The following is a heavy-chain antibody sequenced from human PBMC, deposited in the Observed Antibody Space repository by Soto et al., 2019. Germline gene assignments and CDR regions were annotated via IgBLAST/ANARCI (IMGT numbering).Heavy chain of an antibody. V-gene: IGHV3-9*01. CDR1: GFTFDDYA. J-gene: IGHJ3*02. Sequence: EVQLVESGGGLVQPGRSLRLSCAAYGFTFDDYAMHWVRQAPGKGLEWVSGISWNSGSIGYADSVKGRFTISRDNAKNSLYLQMNSLRAEDTALYYCAKDKEGGIGGDAFDIWGQGTMVTVSS. CDR2: ISWNSGSI. D-gene: IGHD3-16*01. CDR3: AKDKEGGIGGDAFDI.